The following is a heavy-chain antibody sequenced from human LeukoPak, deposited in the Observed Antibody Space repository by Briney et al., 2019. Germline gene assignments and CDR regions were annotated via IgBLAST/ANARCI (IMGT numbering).Heavy chain of an antibody. V-gene: IGHV4-34*01. CDR2: INHSGST. Sequence: PSETLSLTCAVYGGSFSGYYWSWIRQPPGKGLEWIGEINHSGSTNYNPSLKSRVTISVDTSKNQFSLKLSSMTAADTAVYYCAKTTRPLGAFDYWGQGTLVTVSS. CDR1: GGSFSGYY. J-gene: IGHJ4*02. D-gene: IGHD1-26*01. CDR3: AKTTRPLGAFDY.